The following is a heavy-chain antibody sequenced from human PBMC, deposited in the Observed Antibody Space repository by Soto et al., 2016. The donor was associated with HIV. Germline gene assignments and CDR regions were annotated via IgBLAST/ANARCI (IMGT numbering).Heavy chain of an antibody. CDR2: ISGSGGST. CDR3: AKVITVGYCSGGSCYDWFDP. J-gene: IGHJ5*02. D-gene: IGHD2-15*01. V-gene: IGHV3-23*01. Sequence: EVQLLESGGGLVQPGGSLRLSCAASGFTFSSYAMSWVRQAPGKGLEWVSAISGSGGSTYYADSVKGRFTISRDNSKNTLYLQMNSLRAEDTAVYYCAKVITVGYCSGGSCYDWFDPWGQGTLVTVSS. CDR1: GFTFSSYA.